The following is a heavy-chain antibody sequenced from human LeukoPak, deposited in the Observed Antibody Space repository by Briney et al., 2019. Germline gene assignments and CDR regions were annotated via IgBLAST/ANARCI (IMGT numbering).Heavy chain of an antibody. J-gene: IGHJ4*02. Sequence: GGSLRLSCAASGFTFSSRAMSWVRQAPGKGLEWVSAISGSGGSTYYADSVKGRFTISRDNSKNTLYLQMNSLRVEDTAVYYCAKTEMATTYFDYWGQGTLVTVSS. D-gene: IGHD5-24*01. CDR3: AKTEMATTYFDY. V-gene: IGHV3-23*01. CDR1: GFTFSSRA. CDR2: ISGSGGST.